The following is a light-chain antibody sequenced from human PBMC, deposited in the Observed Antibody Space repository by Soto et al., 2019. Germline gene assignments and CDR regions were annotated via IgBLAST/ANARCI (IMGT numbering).Light chain of an antibody. CDR2: GVT. J-gene: IGLJ1*01. CDR1: SSDVGAYTY. CDR3: SSYAGSNNYV. V-gene: IGLV2-8*01. Sequence: QSVLTQPPSASGSPGQSVTISCTGTSSDVGAYTYVSWYQQHPGKAPKLMIYGVTERPSGVPDRFSDSKSGNTASLTVSGLQTEDEAYYYCSSYAGSNNYVFGTGTKVTVL.